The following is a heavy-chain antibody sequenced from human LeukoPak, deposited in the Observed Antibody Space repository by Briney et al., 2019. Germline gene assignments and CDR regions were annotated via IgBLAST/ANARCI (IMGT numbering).Heavy chain of an antibody. CDR3: ARVHNDSDI. D-gene: IGHD3-22*01. J-gene: IGHJ3*02. Sequence: SETLSLTCTVSGGSISSGSYYWSWIRQPAGKGLEWIGRIYTSGSTNYNPSLKSRVTISVDTSKNQFSLKLSSVTAADTAVYYCARVHNDSDIWGQGTMVTVSS. CDR2: IYTSGST. V-gene: IGHV4-61*02. CDR1: GGSISSGSYY.